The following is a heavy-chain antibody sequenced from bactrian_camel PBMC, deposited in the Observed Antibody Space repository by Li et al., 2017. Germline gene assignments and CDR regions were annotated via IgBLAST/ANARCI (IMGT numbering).Heavy chain of an antibody. D-gene: IGHD6*01. CDR1: GFTFSNYY. CDR2: IYSDGTYT. Sequence: VQLVESGGGLVQPGGSLRLSCAASGFTFSNYYMTWVRQAPGKGLEWVSSIYSDGTYTYYADSVKGRFTISRDNAKNTVYLQMNSLKSEDTALYYCATQGGRYGGSWYKRVGATYEYNYWGQGTQVTVS. J-gene: IGHJ4*01. CDR3: ATQGGRYGGSWYKRVGATYEYNY. V-gene: IGHV3-2*01.